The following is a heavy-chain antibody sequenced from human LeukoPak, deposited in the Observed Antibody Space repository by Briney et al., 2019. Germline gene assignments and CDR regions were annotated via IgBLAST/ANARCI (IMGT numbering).Heavy chain of an antibody. V-gene: IGHV4-30-2*01. D-gene: IGHD6-13*01. CDR1: GGSISSGGYS. CDR2: IYHSGST. J-gene: IGHJ5*02. Sequence: SETLSLTCAVSGGSISSGGYSWSWIRQPPGKGLEWIGYIYHSGSTYYNPSLKSRVTISVDRSKNQFSLKLSSVTAADTAVYYCARGIAAAGTGRNWLDPWGQGTLVTVSS. CDR3: ARGIAAAGTGRNWLDP.